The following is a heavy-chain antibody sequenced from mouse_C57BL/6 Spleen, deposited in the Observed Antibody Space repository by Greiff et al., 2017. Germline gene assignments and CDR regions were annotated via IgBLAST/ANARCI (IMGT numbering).Heavy chain of an antibody. J-gene: IGHJ2*01. CDR3: VRLFDSYPYYLDY. Sequence: EVRVEESGGGLVQPKGSLRLPCAVPGLSFNTYAINWCRRALGKGLEGVARIRSKSNNYATYYAASVKDSFTFSRDDSESMLYLQMINLKTEDTAMYYCVRLFDSYPYYLDYWGQGTTLTVSS. D-gene: IGHD2-12*01. CDR2: IRSKSNNYAT. V-gene: IGHV10-1*01. CDR1: GLSFNTYA.